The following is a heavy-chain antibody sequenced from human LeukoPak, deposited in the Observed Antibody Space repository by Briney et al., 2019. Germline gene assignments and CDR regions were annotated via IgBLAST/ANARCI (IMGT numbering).Heavy chain of an antibody. CDR1: GFTFSSFA. Sequence: PAGSLRLSCAASGFTFSSFAMSWVRQAPGEGLEWVSSITTSGGSTYYADSVKGRFTISRDNAKNTLYLQMNSLRAEDTAVYYCAKDHYVSGRYDAFDIWGQGTMVTVSS. CDR3: AKDHYVSGRYDAFDI. CDR2: ITTSGGST. V-gene: IGHV3-23*01. J-gene: IGHJ3*02. D-gene: IGHD3-10*01.